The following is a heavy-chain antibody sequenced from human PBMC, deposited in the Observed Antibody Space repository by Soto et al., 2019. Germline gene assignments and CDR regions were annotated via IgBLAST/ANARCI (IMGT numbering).Heavy chain of an antibody. D-gene: IGHD3-10*01. CDR1: GFNFNSYT. V-gene: IGHV3-21*06. CDR3: ARVGAYVGEFDYFDY. Sequence: LRLSCSASGFNFNSYTMNWVRQAPGKGLEWVSSISRFSDRTYYADSVKGRFAIFRANAENSVYLQANSLRAEDTAVYYCARVGAYVGEFDYFDYGGQGTPVTVSS. J-gene: IGHJ4*02. CDR2: ISRFSDRT.